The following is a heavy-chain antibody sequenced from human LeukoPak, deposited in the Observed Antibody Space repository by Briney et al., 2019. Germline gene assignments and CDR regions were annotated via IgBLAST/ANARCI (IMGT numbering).Heavy chain of an antibody. CDR2: ITSGSTTI. CDR1: GFTFSSHS. Sequence: AGGSLRLSCAASGFTFSSHSMNWVRQAPGKGLEWVSYITSGSTTIYYPDSVKGRFTISRDNAKNSLYLQMSSLRAEDTAVYHCARGVAAPWAIDIWGQGTVVTVSS. J-gene: IGHJ3*02. V-gene: IGHV3-48*01. D-gene: IGHD2-15*01. CDR3: ARGVAAPWAIDI.